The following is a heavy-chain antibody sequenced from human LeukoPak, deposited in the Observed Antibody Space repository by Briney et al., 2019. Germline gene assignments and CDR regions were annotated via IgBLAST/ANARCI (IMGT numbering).Heavy chain of an antibody. CDR3: ARMGGLDWVYFDY. CDR2: IIPILGIA. D-gene: IGHD3-16*01. V-gene: IGHV1-69*04. J-gene: IGHJ4*02. CDR1: GGTFSSYA. Sequence: SVKVSCKASGGTFSSYAISWVRQAPGQGLEWMGRIIPILGIANYAQKFQGRVTITAGKSTSTAYMELSSLRSEDTAVYYCARMGGLDWVYFDYWGQGTLVTVSS.